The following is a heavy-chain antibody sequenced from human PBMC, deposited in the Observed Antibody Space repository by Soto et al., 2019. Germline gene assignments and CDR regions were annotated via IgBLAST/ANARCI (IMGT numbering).Heavy chain of an antibody. CDR1: GFTFSSYS. CDR2: ISSSSSYI. V-gene: IGHV3-21*01. J-gene: IGHJ3*02. CDR3: ARDPLTDAFDI. Sequence: SGGSLRLSCAASGFTFSSYSMNWVRQAPGKGLEWVSSISSSSSYIYYADSVKGRFTISRDNAKNSLYLQMNSLRAEGTAVYYCARDPLTDAFDIWGQGTMVTVSS.